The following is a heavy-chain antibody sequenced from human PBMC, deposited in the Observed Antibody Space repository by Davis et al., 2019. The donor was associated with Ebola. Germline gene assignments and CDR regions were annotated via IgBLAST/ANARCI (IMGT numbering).Heavy chain of an antibody. D-gene: IGHD3-3*01. V-gene: IGHV1-69*13. CDR2: IIPIFGTA. Sequence: SVTVSCKASGGTFSSYAISWVRQAPGQGLEWMGGIIPIFGTANYAQKFQGRVTITADESTSTAYMELSSLRSEDTAVYYCARNFVDFGVVDAFDIWGQGTMVTVSS. CDR1: GGTFSSYA. CDR3: ARNFVDFGVVDAFDI. J-gene: IGHJ3*02.